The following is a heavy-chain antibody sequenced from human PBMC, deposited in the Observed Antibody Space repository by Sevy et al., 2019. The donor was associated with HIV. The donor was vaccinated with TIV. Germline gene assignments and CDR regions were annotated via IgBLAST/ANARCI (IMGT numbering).Heavy chain of an antibody. CDR2: IRYDRSNK. Sequence: GGSLRLSCAASGFTFSSYGMHWVRQAPGKGLEWVAFIRYDRSNKYYADSVKGRFTISRDNSKNTLYLQMNSLRAEDTAVYYCAKEGRFTAGTYGMDVWGQGTTVTVSS. V-gene: IGHV3-30*02. D-gene: IGHD1-26*01. CDR1: GFTFSSYG. CDR3: AKEGRFTAGTYGMDV. J-gene: IGHJ6*02.